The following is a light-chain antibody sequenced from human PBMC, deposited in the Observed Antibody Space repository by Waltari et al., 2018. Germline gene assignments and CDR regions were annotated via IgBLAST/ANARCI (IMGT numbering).Light chain of an antibody. CDR3: QAWDSSTAI. V-gene: IGLV3-1*01. CDR1: KFGEKE. Sequence: SYELTQPPSESVSPGQNASLTSSGDKFGEKEACWYQQKPDQSPVLVIYQDNNRPSGIPERFSGSNSGITATLTIRGTQAMDEADYYCQAWDSSTAIFGGGTKLTVL. CDR2: QDN. J-gene: IGLJ2*01.